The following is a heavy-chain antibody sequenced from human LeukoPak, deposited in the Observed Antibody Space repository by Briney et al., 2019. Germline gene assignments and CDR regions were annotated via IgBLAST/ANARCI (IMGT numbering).Heavy chain of an antibody. V-gene: IGHV3-48*04. Sequence: PGGSLRLSCAASGFTLSSYWMHWVRQAPGKGLEWVSYISSSGSTIYYADSVKGRFTISRDNAKNTLYLQMNSLRAEDTAVYFCVYSGNFPFDYWGQGALVTGSS. CDR1: GFTLSSYW. J-gene: IGHJ4*02. CDR3: VYSGNFPFDY. CDR2: ISSSGSTI. D-gene: IGHD1-26*01.